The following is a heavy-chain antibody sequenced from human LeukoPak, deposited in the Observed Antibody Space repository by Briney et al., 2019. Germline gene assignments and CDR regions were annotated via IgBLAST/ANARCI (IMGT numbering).Heavy chain of an antibody. J-gene: IGHJ4*02. D-gene: IGHD2-15*01. CDR1: GFTFSSYG. V-gene: IGHV3-33*01. Sequence: PGGSLRLSCVASGFTFSSYGMHWVRQAPGKGLEWVAVIWYDGSNKYYADSVKGRFTISRDNSKNTLYLQMNSLRAEDTAVYYCASVVGYCSGGSCEDYWGQGTLVTVSS. CDR2: IWYDGSNK. CDR3: ASVVGYCSGGSCEDY.